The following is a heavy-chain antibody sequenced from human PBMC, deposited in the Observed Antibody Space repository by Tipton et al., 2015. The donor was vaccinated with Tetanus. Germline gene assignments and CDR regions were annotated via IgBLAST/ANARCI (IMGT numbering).Heavy chain of an antibody. V-gene: IGHV4-59*11. CDR2: IFHSGST. CDR1: GGSISGPNY. CDR3: ARRSYCSSSRCFDAFDL. J-gene: IGHJ3*01. D-gene: IGHD2-2*01. Sequence: LRLSCAVTGGSISGPNYWSWIRQPPGKGLEWIAYIFHSGSTNYSPSLKSRVAISMDTSKNQISLKLSSVTAADTAVYYCARRSYCSSSRCFDAFDLWGQGTMVTVSS.